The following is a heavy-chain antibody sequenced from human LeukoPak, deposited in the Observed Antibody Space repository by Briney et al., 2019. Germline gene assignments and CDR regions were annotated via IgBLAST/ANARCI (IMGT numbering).Heavy chain of an antibody. V-gene: IGHV3-48*03. Sequence: PGGSLRLPCAASGFHLSTYEMNWVRQAPGRGLEWIADITISGHTKNYADSVKGRFTISRDNARTSLYLQMNSLRVEDTGVYYCARGDPHADLWGQGTLVTVSS. CDR2: ITISGHTK. J-gene: IGHJ5*02. CDR3: ARGDPHADL. CDR1: GFHLSTYE.